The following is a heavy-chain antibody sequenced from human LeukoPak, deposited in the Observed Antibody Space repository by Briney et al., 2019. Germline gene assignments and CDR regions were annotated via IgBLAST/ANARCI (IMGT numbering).Heavy chain of an antibody. CDR1: GFTFSSYS. CDR2: IKQDGSEE. V-gene: IGHV3-7*01. CDR3: ATDDGGHYYGSGSLRY. Sequence: GGSLRLSCAASGFTFSSYSMNWVRQAPGKGLEWVANIKQDGSEEYYVDSVKGRFTISRDNAKNSLYLQMDNLRAEDTAVYYCATDDGGHYYGSGSLRYWGQGTLVTVSS. D-gene: IGHD3-10*01. J-gene: IGHJ4*02.